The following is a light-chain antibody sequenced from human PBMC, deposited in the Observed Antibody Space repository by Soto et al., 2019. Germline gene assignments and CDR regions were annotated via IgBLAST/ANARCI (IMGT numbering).Light chain of an antibody. Sequence: EIVLTQSPANLSLSPGERATLSCRASQSVSSYLAWYQQKPGQAPRLLIYDASNRATGIPARFSGSGSGTDFTLPISSLEPEDFAVYYCQQRSNWPPITFGQGTRMEIK. CDR3: QQRSNWPPIT. J-gene: IGKJ5*01. V-gene: IGKV3-11*01. CDR2: DAS. CDR1: QSVSSY.